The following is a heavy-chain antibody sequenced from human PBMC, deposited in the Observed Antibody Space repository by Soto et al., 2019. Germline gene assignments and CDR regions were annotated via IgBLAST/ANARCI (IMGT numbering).Heavy chain of an antibody. CDR2: INHSGST. J-gene: IGHJ5*02. D-gene: IGHD3-9*01. V-gene: IGHV4-34*01. CDR1: GGSFSGYY. Sequence: QVQLQQWGAGLLKPSETLSLTCAVYGGSFSGYYWSWIRQPPGKGLEWIGEINHSGSTNYNPSLKIRLTISVDPSKIQFALKLSSVTAADTAVYYCARVATYDLLTGYYRSWFDPWCQGTLVTVSS. CDR3: ARVATYDLLTGYYRSWFDP.